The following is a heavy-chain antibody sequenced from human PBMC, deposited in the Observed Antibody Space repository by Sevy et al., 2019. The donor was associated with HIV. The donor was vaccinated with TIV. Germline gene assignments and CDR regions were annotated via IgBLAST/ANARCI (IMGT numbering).Heavy chain of an antibody. J-gene: IGHJ4*02. V-gene: IGHV3-21*01. Sequence: GGSLRLSCAASGFTFSNYFINWVRQAPGKGLEWDSSISSGSSYIFHADSVKGRFTISRDNAKDSLYLHMNSLKAEHTAAYYCARRDYYGSLYYFDYWGPGTLVTVSS. CDR1: GFTFSNYF. CDR3: ARRDYYGSLYYFDY. CDR2: ISSGSSYI. D-gene: IGHD3-10*01.